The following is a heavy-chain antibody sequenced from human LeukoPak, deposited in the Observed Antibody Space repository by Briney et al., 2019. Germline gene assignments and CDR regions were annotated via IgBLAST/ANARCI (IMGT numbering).Heavy chain of an antibody. V-gene: IGHV4-39*07. CDR2: IYYSGST. D-gene: IGHD3-9*01. CDR3: ARVVGRYFDQLAFDY. J-gene: IGHJ4*02. Sequence: SETLSLTCTVSGGSISTSNYYWGWIRQPPGEGLEWIGSIYYSGSTYYSPSLKSRVTISVDTSKNQFSLKLSSVTAADTAVYYCARVVGRYFDQLAFDYWGQGTLVTVSS. CDR1: GGSISTSNYY.